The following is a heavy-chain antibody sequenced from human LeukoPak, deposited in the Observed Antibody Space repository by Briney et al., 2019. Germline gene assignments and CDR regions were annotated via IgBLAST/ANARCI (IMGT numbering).Heavy chain of an antibody. Sequence: SETLSLTCTVSGASISSGSYYWSWIRQPAGKGLEWIGRIYTSGSTTYNPSLKSRVTISVDTSKNQFSLKLSSVTAADTAVYYCARDSTSSGWPDYWGQGTLVTVSS. V-gene: IGHV4-61*02. CDR2: IYTSGST. D-gene: IGHD6-19*01. J-gene: IGHJ4*02. CDR1: GASISSGSYY. CDR3: ARDSTSSGWPDY.